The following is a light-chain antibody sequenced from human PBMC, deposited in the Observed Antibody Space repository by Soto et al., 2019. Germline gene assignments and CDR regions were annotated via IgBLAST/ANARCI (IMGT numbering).Light chain of an antibody. CDR3: QQRVNRVT. CDR2: GAS. CDR1: QSIDTY. J-gene: IGKJ4*01. Sequence: EIVLTQSPATLSVSPGERATLSCRASQSIDTYLAWYQQKPGQAPRPLIYGASNRATGIPARFSGSGSGTEFTLTISSLQSEDFAVYYCQQRVNRVTFGGGTKVDIK. V-gene: IGKV3-15*01.